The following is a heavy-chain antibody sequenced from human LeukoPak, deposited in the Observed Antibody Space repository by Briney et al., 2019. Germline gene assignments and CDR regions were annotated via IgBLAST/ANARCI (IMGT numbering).Heavy chain of an antibody. CDR3: AKGGYSYGLNWFDP. V-gene: IGHV3-48*02. Sequence: TLRLSCAASGFTFSSYSMNCARGAPGKGLVCGSDISSSSSNIYYADSVKGRFTISRDNAKNSLYLQMNSLRDEDTAVYYCAKGGYSYGLNWFDPWGQGTLVTVSS. J-gene: IGHJ5*02. D-gene: IGHD5-18*01. CDR2: ISSSSSNI. CDR1: GFTFSSYS.